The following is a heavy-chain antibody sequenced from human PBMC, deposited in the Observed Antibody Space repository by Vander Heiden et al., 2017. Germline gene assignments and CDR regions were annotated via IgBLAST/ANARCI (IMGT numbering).Heavy chain of an antibody. CDR2: IYWDDDK. J-gene: IGHJ5*02. CDR3: AHNLGGSYSFRFDP. Sequence: QITLKESGPTLVKPTQPLTLTCTFSGFSPSTSGVGVGWIRQPPGKALEWLALIYWDDDKRYSPSLKSRLTITKDTSKNQVVLTMTNMDPVDTATYYCAHNLGGSYSFRFDPWGQGTLVTVSS. V-gene: IGHV2-5*02. D-gene: IGHD1-26*01. CDR1: GFSPSTSGVG.